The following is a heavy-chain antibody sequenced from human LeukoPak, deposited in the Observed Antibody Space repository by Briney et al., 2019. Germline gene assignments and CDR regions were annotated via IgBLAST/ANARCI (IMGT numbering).Heavy chain of an antibody. Sequence: PGGSLRLSCAASGFTFSSYCMSWVREAPGKGLEGVANIKQDGSEKYYVDSVKGRFTISRDNAKNSLYLQMNSLRAEDTAVYYCARDDPIVVVPAAMARDYYYYGMDVWGQGTTVTVSS. D-gene: IGHD2-2*01. V-gene: IGHV3-7*01. CDR3: ARDDPIVVVPAAMARDYYYYGMDV. CDR2: IKQDGSEK. J-gene: IGHJ6*02. CDR1: GFTFSSYC.